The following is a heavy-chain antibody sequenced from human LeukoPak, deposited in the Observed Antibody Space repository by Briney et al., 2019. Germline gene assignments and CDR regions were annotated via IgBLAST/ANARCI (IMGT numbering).Heavy chain of an antibody. CDR1: GDSVSSNSAA. V-gene: IGHV6-1*01. Sequence: SQTLSLTCAISGDSVSSNSAAWNWIRQSPSRGLEWLGRTYYRSKWYNDYAVSVKSRITINPDTSKNQFSLQLNSVTPEDTAVYYCARERVIDDFWSGYYGYYMDVWGKGTTVTVSS. CDR3: ARERVIDDFWSGYYGYYMDV. D-gene: IGHD3-3*01. CDR2: TYYRSKWYN. J-gene: IGHJ6*03.